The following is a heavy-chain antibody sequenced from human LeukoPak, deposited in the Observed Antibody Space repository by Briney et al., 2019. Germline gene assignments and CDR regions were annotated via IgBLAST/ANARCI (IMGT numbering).Heavy chain of an antibody. Sequence: PGETLKISCKGSGYSFTSYWIGWVRQMPGKGLEWMGIIYPGDSDTRYSPSFQGQVTISADKSISTAYLQWSSLKASDTAMYYCARLAIVVVTAGWFDPWGQGTLVTVSS. CDR1: GYSFTSYW. CDR3: ARLAIVVVTAGWFDP. J-gene: IGHJ5*02. V-gene: IGHV5-51*01. D-gene: IGHD2-21*02. CDR2: IYPGDSDT.